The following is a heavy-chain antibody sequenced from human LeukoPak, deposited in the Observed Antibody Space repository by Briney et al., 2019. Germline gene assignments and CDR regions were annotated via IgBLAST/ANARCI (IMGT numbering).Heavy chain of an antibody. CDR1: GYTFTSYD. CDR2: MNPNSGNT. J-gene: IGHJ4*02. V-gene: IGHV1-8*01. Sequence: ASVKVSCKASGYTFTSYDINWVRQATGQGLEWMGWMNPNSGNTGYAQKFQGRVTMTRNTSISTAYMELSSLRSEGTAVYYCAIIFSYYYDSSVLFDYWGQGTLVTVSS. D-gene: IGHD3-22*01. CDR3: AIIFSYYYDSSVLFDY.